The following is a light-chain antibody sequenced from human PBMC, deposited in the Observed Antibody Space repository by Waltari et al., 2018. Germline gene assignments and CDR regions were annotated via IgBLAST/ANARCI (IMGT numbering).Light chain of an antibody. CDR3: QSFDRDLNAVL. V-gene: IGLV1-40*01. CDR1: SYNIGAGYD. J-gene: IGLJ2*01. CDR2: RDD. Sequence: QSVLTQPPSVSGALGQSVTLSCTGSSYNIGAGYDVHWYQQIPGSAPKVLIYRDDNRPSGVPGRFSGSKSGTSASLSVTGLHVEDEADYFCQSFDRDLNAVLFGGGTKLTVL.